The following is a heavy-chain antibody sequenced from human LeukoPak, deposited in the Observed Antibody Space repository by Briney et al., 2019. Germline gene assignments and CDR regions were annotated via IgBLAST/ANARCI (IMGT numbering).Heavy chain of an antibody. D-gene: IGHD6-13*01. CDR1: GFTFDDYG. V-gene: IGHV3-74*01. CDR3: ARGRGNSSSWYFDY. J-gene: IGHJ4*02. CDR2: INSDGTLI. Sequence: PGGSLRLSCAASGFTFDDYGMHWVRQAPGKGLVWVSRINSDGTLISYADSVKGRFTISRDNAKNTLYLQMNSLRAEDTAVYYCARGRGNSSSWYFDYWGQGTLVTVSS.